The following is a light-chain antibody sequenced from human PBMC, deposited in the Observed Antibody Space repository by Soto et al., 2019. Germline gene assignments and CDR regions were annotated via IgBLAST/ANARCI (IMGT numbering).Light chain of an antibody. Sequence: DIQMTQSPSSLSASVGDRVTITCRASQSISSYLNWYQQKPGKAPKVLIYAASSLQSGVPSRFSGIGSGTDFTLSISSLQPEDFATYYCQQSYSGPLTFSGGTKVEIK. CDR3: QQSYSGPLT. CDR1: QSISSY. V-gene: IGKV1-39*01. J-gene: IGKJ4*01. CDR2: AAS.